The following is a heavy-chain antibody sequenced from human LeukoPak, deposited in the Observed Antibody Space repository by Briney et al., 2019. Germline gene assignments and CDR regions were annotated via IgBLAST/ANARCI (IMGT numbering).Heavy chain of an antibody. CDR3: ARDLSGYYGSGSYSGNNWFDP. CDR1: GGSISSYY. V-gene: IGHV4-59*01. D-gene: IGHD3-10*01. CDR2: TYYSGST. Sequence: SETLSLTCTVSGGSISSYYWSWIRQPPGKGLEWIGYTYYSGSTNYNPSLKSRVTISVDTSKNQFSLKLSSVTAADTAVYYCARDLSGYYGSGSYSGNNWFDPWGQGTLVTVSS. J-gene: IGHJ5*02.